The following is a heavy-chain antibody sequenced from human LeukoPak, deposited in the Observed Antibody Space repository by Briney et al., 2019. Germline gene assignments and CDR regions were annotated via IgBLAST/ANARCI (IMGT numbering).Heavy chain of an antibody. CDR2: ISSSSYI. J-gene: IGHJ4*02. Sequence: GGSLRLSCAASGFTFSSYSMNWVRQAPGKGLEWVSSISSSSYIYYADSVKGRFTISRDNAKNSLYLQMNSLRAEDTAVYYCARDPVVVVVAATSPEEFDYWGQGTLVTVSS. V-gene: IGHV3-21*01. CDR3: ARDPVVVVVAATSPEEFDY. CDR1: GFTFSSYS. D-gene: IGHD2-15*01.